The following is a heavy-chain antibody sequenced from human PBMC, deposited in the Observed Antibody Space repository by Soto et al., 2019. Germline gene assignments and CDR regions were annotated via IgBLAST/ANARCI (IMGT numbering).Heavy chain of an antibody. Sequence: QVQLQESGPGLVKPSETLSLTCTVSGGSISSYYWSWIRQPPGKGLEWIGYITYSGSTNYNPSLNSRVTISVDTSKNQFSLKLSSVTAADTAVYYCARQWGYSFDYWGQGTLVTVSS. CDR3: ARQWGYSFDY. D-gene: IGHD4-4*01. J-gene: IGHJ4*02. CDR1: GGSISSYY. CDR2: ITYSGST. V-gene: IGHV4-59*08.